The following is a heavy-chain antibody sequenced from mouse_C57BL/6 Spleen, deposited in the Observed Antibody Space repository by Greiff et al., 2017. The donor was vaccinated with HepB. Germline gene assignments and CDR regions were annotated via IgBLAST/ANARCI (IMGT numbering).Heavy chain of an antibody. D-gene: IGHD2-2*01. Sequence: EVQLQQSGTVLARPGASVKMSCKTSGYTFTSYWMHWVKQRPGQGLEWIGAIYPGNSDTSYNQKFKGKAKMTAVTSASTAYMELSSLTNEDSAVYYCTRSGYDGAWFAYWGQGTLVTVSA. CDR2: IYPGNSDT. CDR3: TRSGYDGAWFAY. J-gene: IGHJ3*01. CDR1: GYTFTSYW. V-gene: IGHV1-5*01.